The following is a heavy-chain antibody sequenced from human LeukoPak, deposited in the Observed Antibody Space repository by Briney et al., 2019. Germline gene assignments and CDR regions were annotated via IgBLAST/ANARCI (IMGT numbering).Heavy chain of an antibody. CDR1: GFTFSSYA. Sequence: PGGSLRLSCAASGFTFSSYAMSWVRQAPGKGLEWVSSISSSSTYISYADSVKGRFTISRDSAKNSLYLQMNSLRAEDTAVYYCARGPGGSNFGYYYYYLDVWGKGTTVTVSS. CDR3: ARGPGGSNFGYYYYYLDV. CDR2: ISSSSTYI. J-gene: IGHJ6*03. D-gene: IGHD1-26*01. V-gene: IGHV3-21*01.